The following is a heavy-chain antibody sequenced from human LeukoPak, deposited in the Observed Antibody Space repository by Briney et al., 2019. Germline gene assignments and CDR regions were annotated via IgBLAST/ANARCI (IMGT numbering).Heavy chain of an antibody. CDR3: ARDPYSSSNNHAGDY. J-gene: IGHJ4*02. CDR2: IIPIFGTA. V-gene: IGHV1-69*13. CDR1: GYIFTNYA. D-gene: IGHD6-6*01. Sequence: GASVNVSCKASGYIFTNYAVNWVRQAPGQGLEWMGGIIPIFGTANYAQKFQGRVTITADESTSTAYMELSSLRSEDTAVYYCARDPYSSSNNHAGDYWGQGTLVTVSS.